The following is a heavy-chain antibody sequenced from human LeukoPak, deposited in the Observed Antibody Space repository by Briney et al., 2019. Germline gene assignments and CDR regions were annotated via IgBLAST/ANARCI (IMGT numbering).Heavy chain of an antibody. D-gene: IGHD1-1*01. CDR3: ARDRRYNSWTLLSYMDV. CDR2: ISSSSSYI. J-gene: IGHJ6*03. CDR1: GFTFSSYS. V-gene: IGHV3-21*01. Sequence: GGSLRLSCAASGFTFSSYSMNWVRQAPGKGLEWVSSISSSSSYIYYADSVKGRFTISRDNAKNSLYLQMNSLRAEDTAVYYCARDRRYNSWTLLSYMDVWGKGTTVTVSS.